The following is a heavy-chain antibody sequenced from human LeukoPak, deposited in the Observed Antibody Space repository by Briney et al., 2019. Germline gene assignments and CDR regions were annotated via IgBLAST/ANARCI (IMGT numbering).Heavy chain of an antibody. CDR1: GFTFSSYG. D-gene: IGHD6-13*01. CDR3: ARERQLVHDY. V-gene: IGHV3-33*01. CDR2: IWHDGSNK. Sequence: GVSLRLSCAASGFTFSSYGMHWVRQAPGKGLEWVAVIWHDGSNKYYADSVKGRFTISRDNSKNTLYLQMNSLRGEDTALYYCARERQLVHDYWGQGTLVTVSS. J-gene: IGHJ4*02.